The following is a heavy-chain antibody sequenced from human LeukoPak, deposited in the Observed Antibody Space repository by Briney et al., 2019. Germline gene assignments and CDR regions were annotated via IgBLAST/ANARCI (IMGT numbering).Heavy chain of an antibody. Sequence: GGSLRLSCAASGFTFSDYYMSWIRQAPGKGLEWVSYISSSSSYTNYADSVKGRFTISRDNAKNSLYLQMNSLRAEDTAVYYCARAIGDVVVTAEDAFDIWGQGTMVTVSS. V-gene: IGHV3-11*06. CDR1: GFTFSDYY. CDR2: ISSSSSYT. J-gene: IGHJ3*02. D-gene: IGHD2-21*02. CDR3: ARAIGDVVVTAEDAFDI.